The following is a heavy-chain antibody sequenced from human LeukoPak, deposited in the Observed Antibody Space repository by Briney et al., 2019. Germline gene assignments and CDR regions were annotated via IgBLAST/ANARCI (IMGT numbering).Heavy chain of an antibody. J-gene: IGHJ4*02. D-gene: IGHD3-10*01. CDR3: AKEYGSGSYPIDY. Sequence: GSLRLSCASSGINFSRHGIPRVRQAPSQGPEWGAVIWYDGSNKYYADSVKGRFTISRDNSKNTLYLQMNSLRAEDTAVYYCAKEYGSGSYPIDYWGQGTLVTVSS. CDR1: GINFSRHG. CDR2: IWYDGSNK. V-gene: IGHV3-33*06.